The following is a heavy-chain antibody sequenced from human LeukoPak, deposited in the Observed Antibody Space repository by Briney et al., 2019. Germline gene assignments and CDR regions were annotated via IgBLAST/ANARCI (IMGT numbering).Heavy chain of an antibody. Sequence: GRSLRLSCVGSGFSLEDYAMHWVRQVPGKGLEWVSSISWDSGNQAYTGSVKGRFTISRDNGKNSLYLQMNSLRPEDTAFYYCVKDMGFDLLKDAFHVWGQGTLVTVSS. CDR2: ISWDSGNQ. CDR3: VKDMGFDLLKDAFHV. D-gene: IGHD3-9*01. CDR1: GFSLEDYA. V-gene: IGHV3-9*01. J-gene: IGHJ3*01.